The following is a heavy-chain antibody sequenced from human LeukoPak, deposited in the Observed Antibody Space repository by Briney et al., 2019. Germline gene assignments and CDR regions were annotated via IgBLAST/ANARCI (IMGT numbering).Heavy chain of an antibody. CDR1: GGSIRSGGYC. J-gene: IGHJ5*02. V-gene: IGHV4-31*03. CDR2: IYYSGST. Sequence: SETLSLTCTVSGGSIRSGGYCWSWIRQHPGKGLEWIGYIYYSGSTYYNPSLKSRVTISVDTSKNQFSLKLSSVTAADTAVYYCARDRDTAEGGDWFDPWGQGTLVTASS. D-gene: IGHD5-18*01. CDR3: ARDRDTAEGGDWFDP.